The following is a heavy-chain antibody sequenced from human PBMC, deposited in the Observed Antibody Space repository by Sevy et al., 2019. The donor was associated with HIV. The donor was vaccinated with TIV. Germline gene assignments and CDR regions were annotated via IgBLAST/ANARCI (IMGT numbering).Heavy chain of an antibody. CDR1: GFTFSSYA. Sequence: GGSLRLSCAASGFTFSSYAMSWVRQAPGKGLEWVSAISGGGGSTYYADSVKGRFTISRDNSKNTLYLQMNSLRAEDTAVYYCAKDAVYSDGLYYFDYWGQGTLVTVSS. CDR2: ISGGGGST. V-gene: IGHV3-23*01. CDR3: AKDAVYSDGLYYFDY. J-gene: IGHJ4*02. D-gene: IGHD5-18*01.